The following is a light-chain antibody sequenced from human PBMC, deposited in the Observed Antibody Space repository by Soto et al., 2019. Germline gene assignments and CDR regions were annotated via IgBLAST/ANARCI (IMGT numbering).Light chain of an antibody. CDR3: SSCTGSSTLI. V-gene: IGLV2-14*01. CDR2: EVY. J-gene: IGLJ2*01. CDR1: SSDIGTCNF. Sequence: QSVLTQPASVSGSPGRSITISCTGSSSDIGTCNFVSWYQQHPGKAPKLIIFEVYSRPSGVSDRFSGSKSGNTASLTISGLQAEDEADYYCSSCTGSSTLIFGGGTKLTVL.